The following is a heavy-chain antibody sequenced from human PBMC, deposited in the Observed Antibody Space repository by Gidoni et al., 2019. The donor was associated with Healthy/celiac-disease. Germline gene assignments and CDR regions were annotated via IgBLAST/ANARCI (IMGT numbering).Heavy chain of an antibody. D-gene: IGHD2-2*01. V-gene: IGHV4-4*07. CDR2: IYTSGST. CDR1: GGSISRYY. Sequence: QVQLQESGPGLVKPSETLSLTCTVSGGSISRYYWSWIRQPAGKGLEWIGRIYTSGSTNYNPSLKSRVTMSVDTSKNQFSLKLSSVTAADTAVYYCARGLPRIAAMYYYYYHGMDVWGQGTTVTVSS. CDR3: ARGLPRIAAMYYYYYHGMDV. J-gene: IGHJ6*02.